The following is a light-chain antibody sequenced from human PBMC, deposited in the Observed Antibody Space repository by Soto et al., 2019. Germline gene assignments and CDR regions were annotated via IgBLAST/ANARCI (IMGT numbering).Light chain of an antibody. CDR1: SSDVGGYNF. J-gene: IGLJ1*01. CDR2: DVN. CDR3: CSYTSSSTHV. V-gene: IGLV2-14*03. Sequence: QSALTQPASVSGSPGQSITISCTGTSSDVGGYNFVSWYQQHPGKVPKLMIFDVNRRPPGVSDRFSGSKSGNTASLTISGLQDEDEGDYYCCSYTSSSTHVFGSGTKVTVL.